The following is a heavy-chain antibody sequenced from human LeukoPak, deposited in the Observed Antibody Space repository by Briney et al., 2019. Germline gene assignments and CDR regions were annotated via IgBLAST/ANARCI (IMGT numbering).Heavy chain of an antibody. CDR3: TRDPVVGLARIAAAGGAYFDY. V-gene: IGHV3-49*03. CDR2: IRSKAYGGTT. Sequence: PGGSLRLSCTASGFTFGDYAMSWFRQAPGKGLEWVGFIRSKAYGGTTEYAASVKGRFTISRDDSKSIAYLQMNSLKTEDTAVYYCTRDPVVGLARIAAAGGAYFDYWGQGTLVTVSS. J-gene: IGHJ4*02. D-gene: IGHD6-13*01. CDR1: GFTFGDYA.